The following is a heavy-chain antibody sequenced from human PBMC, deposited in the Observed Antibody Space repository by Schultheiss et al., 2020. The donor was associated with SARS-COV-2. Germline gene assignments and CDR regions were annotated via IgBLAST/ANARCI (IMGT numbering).Heavy chain of an antibody. CDR3: ARMPLYYYYYYMDV. J-gene: IGHJ6*03. D-gene: IGHD2-2*01. CDR2: IYYSGST. V-gene: IGHV4-59*01. CDR1: GGSINSYY. Sequence: SQTLSLTCSVSGGSINSYYWSWIRQPPGKGLEWIGTIYYSGSTYYNPSLKSRVTISVDTSKNQFSLKVRSVTAADTAVYYCARMPLYYYYYYMDVWGKGTTVTVSS.